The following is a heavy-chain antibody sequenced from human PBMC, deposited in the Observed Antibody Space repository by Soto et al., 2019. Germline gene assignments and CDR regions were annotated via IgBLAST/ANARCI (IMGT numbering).Heavy chain of an antibody. V-gene: IGHV4-61*01. Sequence: ETLSLTCTVSGGSVSSGSFYWSWIRQPPGKGLEWIGYIYYNGRTNYNPSLKSRATISVDTSENEFSLNLGSVTTADTAVYYCARGCSGGSCYSDWFDPWGQGTQVTVSS. CDR1: GGSVSSGSFY. D-gene: IGHD2-15*01. J-gene: IGHJ5*02. CDR2: IYYNGRT. CDR3: ARGCSGGSCYSDWFDP.